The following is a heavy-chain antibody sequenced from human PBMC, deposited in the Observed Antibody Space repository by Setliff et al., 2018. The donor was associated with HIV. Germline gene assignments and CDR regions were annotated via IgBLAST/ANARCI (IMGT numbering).Heavy chain of an antibody. CDR3: ARLSDDTPGY. J-gene: IGHJ4*02. V-gene: IGHV1-69*10. CDR1: GGTFSSYA. D-gene: IGHD3-22*01. Sequence: SVKVSCKASGGTFSSYAISWVRQAPGQGLEWMGGIIPILGIANYARKFQGRVTITADKSTSTAYMELSSLRSEDTAVYYCARLSDDTPGYWGQGTLVTVSS. CDR2: IIPILGIA.